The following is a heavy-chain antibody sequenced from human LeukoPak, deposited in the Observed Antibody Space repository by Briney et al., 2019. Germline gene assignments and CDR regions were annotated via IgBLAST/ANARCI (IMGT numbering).Heavy chain of an antibody. Sequence: KTSETLSLTCTVSGGSISSYYWSWIRHPPGKGLEWIGYIYYTGSTNYNPSLKSRVTISIDMSKNQFSLKLSSVTAADTAVYYCARGVNSGYSDYWGQGNLVTVSS. D-gene: IGHD1-26*01. J-gene: IGHJ4*02. CDR3: ARGVNSGYSDY. CDR1: GGSISSYY. V-gene: IGHV4-59*01. CDR2: IYYTGST.